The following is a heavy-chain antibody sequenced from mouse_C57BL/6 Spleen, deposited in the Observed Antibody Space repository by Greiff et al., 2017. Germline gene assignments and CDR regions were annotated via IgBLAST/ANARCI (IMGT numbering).Heavy chain of an antibody. CDR1: GFSFNTYA. CDR3: LRNVYGAMDS. Sequence: EVMLVESGGGLVQPKGSLKLSCAASGFSFNTYAMNWVRQAPGKGLEWVARIRSKSNNYATYYADSVKDRFTISRDDSESMLYLQMNNLKPGNTALYYFLRNVYGAMDSWVKEPQSPSPQ. CDR2: IRSKSNNYAT. J-gene: IGHJ4*01. D-gene: IGHD2-2*01. V-gene: IGHV10-1*01.